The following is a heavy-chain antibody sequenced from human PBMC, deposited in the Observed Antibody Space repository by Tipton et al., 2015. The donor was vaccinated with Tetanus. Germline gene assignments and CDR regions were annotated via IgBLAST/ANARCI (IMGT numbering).Heavy chain of an antibody. CDR3: ASGSALDY. V-gene: IGHV3-21*01. J-gene: IGHJ4*02. CDR2: ISSTSTYI. D-gene: IGHD6-25*01. Sequence: SLRLSCAVSGFIFSSYTMNWVRQAPGKGLEWVSSISSTSTYIYYADSLKGRFTISRDNAKNSLYLQMNSLRAEDTAVYYCASGSALDYWGQETLVTVSS. CDR1: GFIFSSYT.